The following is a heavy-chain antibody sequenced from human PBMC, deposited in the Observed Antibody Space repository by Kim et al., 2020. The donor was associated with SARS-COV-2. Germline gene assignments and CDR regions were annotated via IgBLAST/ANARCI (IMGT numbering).Heavy chain of an antibody. D-gene: IGHD3-9*01. CDR2: IWYDGSNK. CDR3: ARGGYEILTGYYAIPGAFDI. Sequence: GGSLRLSCAASGFTFSSYGMHWVRQAPGKGLEWVAVIWYDGSNKNYADSVKGRFTISRDNSKNTLYLQMNSLRAEDTAVYYCARGGYEILTGYYAIPGAFDIWGQGTMVTVSS. CDR1: GFTFSSYG. J-gene: IGHJ3*02. V-gene: IGHV3-33*01.